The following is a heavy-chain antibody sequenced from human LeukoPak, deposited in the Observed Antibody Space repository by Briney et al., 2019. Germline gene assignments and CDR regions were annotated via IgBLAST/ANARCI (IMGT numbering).Heavy chain of an antibody. Sequence: DPGGSLRLSCAASGFTFSSYGMHWVRQAPGKGLEWVAVISYDGSNKYYADSVKGRFTISRDNSKNTLYLQMNSLRAEDTAVYYCAKVEDGDYFDYWGQGTLVTVSS. CDR2: ISYDGSNK. V-gene: IGHV3-30*18. CDR3: AKVEDGDYFDY. CDR1: GFTFSSYG. J-gene: IGHJ4*02. D-gene: IGHD4-17*01.